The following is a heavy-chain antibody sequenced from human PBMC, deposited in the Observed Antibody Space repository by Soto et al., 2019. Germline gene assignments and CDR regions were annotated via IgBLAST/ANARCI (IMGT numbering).Heavy chain of an antibody. Sequence: QVQLVQSGAEVKKPGSSVKVSCRTSGGTFNTYTISWVRQAPGQGLEWMGRITPIIDIPTYAQNFQGRVSISADKSTSTAYMQRTNLRFEDTAMYCCARSNPQYVDCDSWGQGTLVTVSS. D-gene: IGHD2-15*01. CDR3: ARSNPQYVDCDS. J-gene: IGHJ4*02. CDR2: ITPIIDIP. CDR1: GGTFNTYT. V-gene: IGHV1-69*02.